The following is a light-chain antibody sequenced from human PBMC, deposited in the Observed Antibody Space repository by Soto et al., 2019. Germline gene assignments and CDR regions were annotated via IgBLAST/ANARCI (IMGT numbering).Light chain of an antibody. V-gene: IGLV2-14*03. CDR3: SSYTTSNTRQIV. CDR2: DVT. J-gene: IGLJ1*01. Sequence: QSVLTQPASVSGSPGQSITISCTGTSSDVGGHNYVSWYQHHPGKAPKLIIYDVTSRPSGVSIRFSGSKSDNTASLTISGLQPEDEADYHCSSYTTSNTRQIVFGTGTKVTVL. CDR1: SSDVGGHNY.